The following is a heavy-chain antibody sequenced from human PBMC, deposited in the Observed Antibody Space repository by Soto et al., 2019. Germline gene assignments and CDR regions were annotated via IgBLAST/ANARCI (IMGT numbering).Heavy chain of an antibody. CDR2: IIPIFGTA. J-gene: IGHJ4*02. D-gene: IGHD5-12*01. Sequence: QVQLVQSGAEVKKPGSSVKVSYKASGGTFSSYAISWVRQAPGQGLEWMGGIIPIFGTANYAQKFQGRVTITADESTSTAYMELSSLRSEDTAVYYCARDLGLERWLQSPFDYWGQGTLVTVSS. CDR1: GGTFSSYA. CDR3: ARDLGLERWLQSPFDY. V-gene: IGHV1-69*01.